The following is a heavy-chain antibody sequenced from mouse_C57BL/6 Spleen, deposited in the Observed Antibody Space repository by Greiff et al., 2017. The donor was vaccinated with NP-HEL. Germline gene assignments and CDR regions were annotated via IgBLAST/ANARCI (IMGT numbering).Heavy chain of an antibody. CDR1: GYTFTSYW. D-gene: IGHD4-1*01. Sequence: QVQLQQPGAELVRPGSSVKLSCKASGYTFTSYWMAWVKQRPGQGLEWIGNIYPSDSETHYNQKFKDKATLTVDKSSSTAYMQLSNLTSADAAVYYCARRGANWDGGFDHWGQGTTLTVSS. V-gene: IGHV1-61*01. J-gene: IGHJ2*01. CDR2: IYPSDSET. CDR3: ARRGANWDGGFDH.